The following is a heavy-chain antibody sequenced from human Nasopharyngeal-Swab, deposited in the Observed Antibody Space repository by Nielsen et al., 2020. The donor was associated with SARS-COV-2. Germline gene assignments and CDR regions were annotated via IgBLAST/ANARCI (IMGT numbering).Heavy chain of an antibody. CDR3: ARISTVTTSSLFDY. CDR2: IIPIFGTA. V-gene: IGHV1-69*06. Sequence: WVRQAPGQGLEWMGGIIPIFGTANYAQKFQGRVTITADKSTSTAYMELSSLRSEDTAVYYCARISTVTTSSLFDYWGQGTLVTVSS. J-gene: IGHJ4*02. D-gene: IGHD4-17*01.